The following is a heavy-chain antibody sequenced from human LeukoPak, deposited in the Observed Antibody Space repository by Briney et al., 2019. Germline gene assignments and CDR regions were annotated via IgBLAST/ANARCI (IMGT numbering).Heavy chain of an antibody. CDR3: ARDLSGSYYSYYYYYMDV. CDR1: GFTFSSYW. CDR2: IKQDGSEK. J-gene: IGHJ6*03. Sequence: GGSLRLSCAASGFTFSSYWMSWVRQAPGKGLEWVANIKQDGSEKYYVDSVKGRFTISRDNAKNSLYLQMNSLRAEDTAVYYCARDLSGSYYSYYYYYMDVWGKGTRVTIP. D-gene: IGHD3-10*01. V-gene: IGHV3-7*01.